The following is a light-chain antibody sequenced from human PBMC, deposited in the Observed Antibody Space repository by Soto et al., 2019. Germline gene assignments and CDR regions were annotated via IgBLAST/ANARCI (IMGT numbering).Light chain of an antibody. CDR1: QSLSSSY. CDR3: QRYGNART. Sequence: IALTTSPGTLSLTTGERATLSCRASQSLSSSYLAWYQPKPSQAPRLLIYRASSRATGIPDRFSGSGSGTDFTLTISRLEPEDFAVYYCQRYGNARTFGQGTNVDI. J-gene: IGKJ1*01. CDR2: RAS. V-gene: IGKV3-20*01.